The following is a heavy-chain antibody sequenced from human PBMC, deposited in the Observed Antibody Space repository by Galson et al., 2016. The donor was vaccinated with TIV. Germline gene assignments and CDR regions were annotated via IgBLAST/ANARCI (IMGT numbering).Heavy chain of an antibody. Sequence: SVKVSCKASGGTFISYAITWVRQAPGQGLEWMGGIISIFRTTQYAQKFQGRVTITADESMSTAYMELSSLRSDDTAVYYCARTDTLKNYYDSSGYYPFWGQGTLVTVSS. J-gene: IGHJ4*02. D-gene: IGHD3-22*01. CDR1: GGTFISYA. CDR2: IISIFRTT. CDR3: ARTDTLKNYYDSSGYYPF. V-gene: IGHV1-69*13.